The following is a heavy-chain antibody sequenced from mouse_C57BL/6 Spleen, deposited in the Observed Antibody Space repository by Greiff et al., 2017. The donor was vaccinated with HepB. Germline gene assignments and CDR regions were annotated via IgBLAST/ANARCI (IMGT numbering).Heavy chain of an antibody. CDR2: IWGVGST. J-gene: IGHJ1*03. CDR3: ASRRWNGSGYFDV. CDR1: GFSLTSYG. V-gene: IGHV2-6*01. Sequence: QVQLQQSGPGLVAPSQSLSITCTVSGFSLTSYGVDWVRQSPGKGLEWLGVIWGVGSTNYNSALKSRLSISKDNSKSQVFLKMNSLQTDDTAMYYCASRRWNGSGYFDVWGTGTTVTVSS. D-gene: IGHD1-1*01.